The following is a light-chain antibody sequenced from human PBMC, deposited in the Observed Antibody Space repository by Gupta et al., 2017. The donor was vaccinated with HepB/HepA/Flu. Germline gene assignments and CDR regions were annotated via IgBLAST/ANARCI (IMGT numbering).Light chain of an antibody. CDR1: SSNIGSNN. J-gene: IGLJ3*02. Sequence: QSVLTQPPSAYGTPGQRVAISCSGSSSNIGSNNVNWYQQFPGTAPKLLIHSNNPRPSGVPDRFSGSKSGTSASLAISGLQSEDEADYYCSAWDDSLNGWVFGGGTKFTVL. CDR2: SNN. V-gene: IGLV1-44*01. CDR3: SAWDDSLNGWV.